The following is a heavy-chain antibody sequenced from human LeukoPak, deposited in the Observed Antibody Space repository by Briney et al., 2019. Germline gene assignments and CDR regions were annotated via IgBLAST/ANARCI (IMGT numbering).Heavy chain of an antibody. CDR3: ARATLRFSLVYFDY. J-gene: IGHJ4*02. CDR1: GGSISNKNYY. D-gene: IGHD3-16*02. CDR2: VFHSGST. V-gene: IGHV4-39*01. Sequence: SETLSLTCTVSGGSISNKNYYWGWIRQSPEKGLEWIGSVFHSGSTYCNPSLKSRVTISADTSKNQFSLKLSSVTAADTAVYYCARATLRFSLVYFDYWGQGTLVTVSS.